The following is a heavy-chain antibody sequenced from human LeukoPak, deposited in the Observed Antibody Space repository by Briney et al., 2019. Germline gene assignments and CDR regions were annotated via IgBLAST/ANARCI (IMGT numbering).Heavy chain of an antibody. D-gene: IGHD1-26*01. CDR2: IYPGDSDT. CDR3: ASPRAAVGATIDY. J-gene: IGHJ4*02. CDR1: GYSFTSYW. Sequence: GESLKISCKGAGYSFTSYWIGWGRQMPGKGLEWMGIIYPGDSDTRYSPSFQGQVTISADKSISTAYLQRNSLKASDTAIYYCASPRAAVGATIDYWGQGTLVTVSS. V-gene: IGHV5-51*01.